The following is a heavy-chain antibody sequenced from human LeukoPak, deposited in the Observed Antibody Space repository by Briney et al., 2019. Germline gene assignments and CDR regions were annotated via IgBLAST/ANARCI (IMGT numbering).Heavy chain of an antibody. CDR3: AKAAAGTEYYFEY. J-gene: IGHJ4*02. CDR2: IKQDGSEK. V-gene: IGHV3-7*01. CDR1: GFTFSSYW. D-gene: IGHD6-13*01. Sequence: GGSLRLSRAASGFTFSSYWMSWVRQAPGKGLEWVANIKQDGSEKYYVDSVKGRFTISRDNSKNTLYLQMDSLRAEDTAVYYCAKAAAGTEYYFEYWGQGTLVTVSS.